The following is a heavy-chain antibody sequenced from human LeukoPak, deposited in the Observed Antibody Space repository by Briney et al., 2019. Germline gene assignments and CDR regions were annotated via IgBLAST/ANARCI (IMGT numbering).Heavy chain of an antibody. J-gene: IGHJ6*02. CDR2: ISYDGSNK. D-gene: IGHD3-22*01. CDR1: GFTFSSYG. Sequence: PGGSLRLSCAASGFTFSSYGMHWVRQAPGKGLEWVAVISYDGSNKYYADSVKGRFTISRDNSKNTLYLQMNSLRAEDTAVYYCAKVSDYYDSSGYLPAGYYGMDVWGQGTTVTVSS. CDR3: AKVSDYYDSSGYLPAGYYGMDV. V-gene: IGHV3-30*18.